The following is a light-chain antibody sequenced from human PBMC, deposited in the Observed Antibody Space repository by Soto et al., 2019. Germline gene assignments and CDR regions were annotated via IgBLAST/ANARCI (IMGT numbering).Light chain of an antibody. CDR1: QSVSSY. J-gene: IGKJ4*01. CDR2: DAS. Sequence: EIVVTQSPATLSVSPGERVTLSCRASQSVSSYLAWYQQKPGQAPRLLIHDASNRATGIPARFSGSGSGTDFTLTISSLEPEDFAVYYCQQRSNWPPPLTFGGGTKVDIK. CDR3: QQRSNWPPPLT. V-gene: IGKV3-11*01.